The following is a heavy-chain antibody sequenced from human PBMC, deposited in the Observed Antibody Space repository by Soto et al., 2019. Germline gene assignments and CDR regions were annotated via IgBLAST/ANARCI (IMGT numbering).Heavy chain of an antibody. CDR2: IDWDEDR. CDR1: GFSLSTSGMR. Sequence: ASGPTLVNPTDTLTLTCTFSGFSLSTSGMRVSWIRQAPGKALEWLARIDWDEDRFYSTSLKTRLTISKDTSKNQVVLTMTKMDPVDTATYYCARMRSDYDSSGLDYWGQGILVTVSS. J-gene: IGHJ4*02. V-gene: IGHV2-70*04. D-gene: IGHD3-22*01. CDR3: ARMRSDYDSSGLDY.